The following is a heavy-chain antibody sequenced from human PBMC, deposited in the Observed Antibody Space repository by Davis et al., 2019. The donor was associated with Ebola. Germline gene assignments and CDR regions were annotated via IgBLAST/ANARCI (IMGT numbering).Heavy chain of an antibody. Sequence: GESLKISCAASGFTFSSYAMSWVRQAPGKGLEWVSRINSDGSSTSYADSVKGRFTISRDNAKNTLYLQMNSLRAEDTAVYYCAKDGEVDTAMVTKGLFQHWGQGTLVTVSS. D-gene: IGHD5-18*01. J-gene: IGHJ1*01. CDR3: AKDGEVDTAMVTKGLFQH. CDR2: INSDGSST. CDR1: GFTFSSYA. V-gene: IGHV3-23*01.